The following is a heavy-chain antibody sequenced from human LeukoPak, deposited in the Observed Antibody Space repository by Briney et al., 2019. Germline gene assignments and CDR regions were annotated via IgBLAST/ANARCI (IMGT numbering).Heavy chain of an antibody. CDR3: ARDATFLARAFDI. CDR1: GGTFSSYA. V-gene: IGHV1-69*01. CDR2: IIPIFGTA. Sequence: GSSVKVSCKASGGTFSSYAISWVRQAPGQGLEWMGGIIPIFGTANYAQKFQGRVTITADESTSTAYMELSSLRSEDTAVYYCARDATFLARAFDIWGQGTLVTVSS. D-gene: IGHD1-26*01. J-gene: IGHJ3*02.